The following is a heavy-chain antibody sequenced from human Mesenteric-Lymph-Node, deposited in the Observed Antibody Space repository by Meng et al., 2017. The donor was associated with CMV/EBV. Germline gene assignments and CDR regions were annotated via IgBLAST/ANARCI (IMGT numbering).Heavy chain of an antibody. CDR3: ARGQLLLLS. CDR2: IIPIFGTA. Sequence: SVKVSCKASGGTFSSYAISWVRQAPGQGLEWMGGIIPIFGTANYAQKFQGRVTMTTDTSTSTAYMELRSLRSDDTAVYYCARGQLLLLSWGQGTLVTVSS. CDR1: GGTFSSYA. J-gene: IGHJ5*02. D-gene: IGHD2-15*01. V-gene: IGHV1-69*05.